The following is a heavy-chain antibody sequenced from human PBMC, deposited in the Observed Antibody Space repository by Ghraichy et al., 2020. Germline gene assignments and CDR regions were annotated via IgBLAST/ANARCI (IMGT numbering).Heavy chain of an antibody. V-gene: IGHV4-59*01. D-gene: IGHD2-2*01. CDR1: GGSISSYY. CDR3: ARALVVPVQSLDY. Sequence: SETLSLTCTVSGGSISSYYWSWIRQPPGKGLEWIGYIYYSGSTNYNPSLKSRVTISVDTSKNQFSLKLSSVTAADPAVYYCARALVVPVQSLDYWGQGTLVTVSS. J-gene: IGHJ4*02. CDR2: IYYSGST.